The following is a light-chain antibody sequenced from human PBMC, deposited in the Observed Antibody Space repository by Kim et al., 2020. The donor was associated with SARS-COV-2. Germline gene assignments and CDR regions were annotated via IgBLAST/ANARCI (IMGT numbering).Light chain of an antibody. CDR1: TSDIGTYTY. J-gene: IGLJ1*01. V-gene: IGLV2-14*03. CDR2: DVT. CDR3: SSYTTSNTYV. Sequence: GQSIPISCTGTTSDIGTYTYVSWYQQHPDRAPKVIIYDVTKRPSGVSNRFSGSKSADAASLTISGLQAEDEADYYCSSYTTSNTYVFGPGTKVTVL.